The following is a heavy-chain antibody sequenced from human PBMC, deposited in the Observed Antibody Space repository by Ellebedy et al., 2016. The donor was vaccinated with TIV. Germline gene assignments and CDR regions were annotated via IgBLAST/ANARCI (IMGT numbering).Heavy chain of an antibody. V-gene: IGHV4-4*07. D-gene: IGHD3-22*01. CDR2: LYPTGTT. CDR3: ARHGPQWFDAFDL. J-gene: IGHJ3*01. Sequence: SETLSLTCTVSGVSITSHFWTRIRQPAGKGLEWIGRLYPTGTTTHNPSFKSRVTVSRDTSKDQFSLKLSSVTAADTAVYYCARHGPQWFDAFDLWGPGTLVTVSS. CDR1: GVSITSHF.